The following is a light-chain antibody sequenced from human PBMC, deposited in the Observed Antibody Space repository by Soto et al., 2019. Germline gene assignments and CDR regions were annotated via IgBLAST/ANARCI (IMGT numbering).Light chain of an antibody. V-gene: IGKV3-20*01. J-gene: IGKJ1*01. Sequence: EIVLTQSPGTLSMSQGERATLSWRASQSVSSTYGAWYQQKPGQTPRLLIYGASSRATGIPDRFGGSGSGTDFTLTISRLEPEDFAVYYCQQYGSPPWTFAQRTKVDIK. CDR3: QQYGSPPWT. CDR2: GAS. CDR1: QSVSSTY.